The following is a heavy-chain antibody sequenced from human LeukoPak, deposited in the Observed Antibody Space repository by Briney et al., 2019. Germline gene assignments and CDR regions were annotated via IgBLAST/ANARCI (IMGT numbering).Heavy chain of an antibody. D-gene: IGHD3-3*01. V-gene: IGHV3-23*01. CDR2: ISGSGGST. CDR3: ARTYERDLDY. Sequence: PGGSLRLSCAASGFTFSSYAMSWVRQAPGKGLEWVSAISGSGGSTYYADSVKGRFTISRDDAKNSVYLQMNSLRAEDTAVYYCARTYERDLDYWGQGTLVTVSS. J-gene: IGHJ4*02. CDR1: GFTFSSYA.